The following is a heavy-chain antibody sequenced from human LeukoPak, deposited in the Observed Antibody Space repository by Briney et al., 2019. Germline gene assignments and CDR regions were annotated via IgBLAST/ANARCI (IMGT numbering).Heavy chain of an antibody. D-gene: IGHD2-15*01. J-gene: IGHJ4*02. CDR1: GGSFSSGSYY. CDR3: ARELPRLRYSSGGSCLGYFDY. V-gene: IGHV4-61*01. Sequence: PSETLSLTCTVSGGSFSSGSYYWSWIRQPPGKGLEWIGYIYYSGSTNYNPSLKSRVTISVDTSKNQFSLKLSSVTAADTAVYYCARELPRLRYSSGGSCLGYFDYWGQGTLVTVSS. CDR2: IYYSGST.